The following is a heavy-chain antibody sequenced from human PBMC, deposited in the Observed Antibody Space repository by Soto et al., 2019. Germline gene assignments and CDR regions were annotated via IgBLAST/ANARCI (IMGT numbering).Heavy chain of an antibody. Sequence: SLRLSCAASGFTFKTYGMHWVRQAPGKGLEWVAVISDDGSNKYNIASVEGRFTISRDNSKNTLSLQMNSLRDEDMAVYYCARGGGYSYGTNDAFDIWGQGTMVTVSS. D-gene: IGHD5-18*01. CDR2: ISDDGSNK. CDR3: ARGGGYSYGTNDAFDI. CDR1: GFTFKTYG. V-gene: IGHV3-30*03. J-gene: IGHJ3*02.